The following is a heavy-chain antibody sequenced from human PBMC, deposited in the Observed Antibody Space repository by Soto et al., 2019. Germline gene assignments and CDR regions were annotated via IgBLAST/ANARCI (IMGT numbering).Heavy chain of an antibody. CDR3: ARSGQYGTNGHSSRQTPGAYFDY. CDR1: GGTFSTYA. CDR2: ISVSSTI. D-gene: IGHD2-8*01. V-gene: IGHV3-48*01. J-gene: IGHJ4*02. Sequence: GASMRLSCAASGGTFSTYAMNWVRQAPGKGLEWVSGISVSSTIYYADSVKGRFTISRDNAKNSLYLQMNSLRAEDTAVYYCARSGQYGTNGHSSRQTPGAYFDYLGQGTLVTFSS.